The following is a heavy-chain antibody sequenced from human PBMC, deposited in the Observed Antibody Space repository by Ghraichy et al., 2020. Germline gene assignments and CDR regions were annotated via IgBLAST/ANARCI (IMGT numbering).Heavy chain of an antibody. CDR2: IKQDGSEK. J-gene: IGHJ4*02. Sequence: AGSLRLSCAASGFTFSTYWMTWVRQAPGKGLEWVANIKQDGSEKHYVDSVKGRFTISRDNAKSSMYLQMNSLRGEDTAVYYCARDASGGDDYWAQGTRVTVSP. V-gene: IGHV3-7*03. CDR1: GFTFSTYW. D-gene: IGHD1-26*01. CDR3: ARDASGGDDY.